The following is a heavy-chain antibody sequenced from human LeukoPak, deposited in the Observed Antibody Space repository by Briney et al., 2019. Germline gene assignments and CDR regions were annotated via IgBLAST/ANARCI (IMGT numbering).Heavy chain of an antibody. J-gene: IGHJ4*02. D-gene: IGHD3-22*01. CDR2: INPNSGGT. V-gene: IGHV1-2*06. CDR1: GYTFTGYY. Sequence: GASVKVSCKASGYTFTGYYMHWVRQAPRQGLEWMGRINPNSGGTNYAQKFQGRVTMTRDTSISTAYMELSRLRSDDTAVYYCARDVQTNHYDSSGYHDYWGQGTLVTVSS. CDR3: ARDVQTNHYDSSGYHDY.